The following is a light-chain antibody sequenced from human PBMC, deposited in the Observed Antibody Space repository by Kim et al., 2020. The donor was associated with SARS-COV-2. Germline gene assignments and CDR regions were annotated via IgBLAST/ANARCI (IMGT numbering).Light chain of an antibody. CDR2: GAS. V-gene: IGKV1-17*01. J-gene: IGKJ5*01. CDR1: QDIRND. Sequence: ASLGDRVTITCRASQDIRNDLGWYQQNPGRAPKRLIYGASSLQSGVPSRFSGSGSGTEFTLTINSLQPEDFATYFCLQHNSYPITFGQGTRLEIK. CDR3: LQHNSYPIT.